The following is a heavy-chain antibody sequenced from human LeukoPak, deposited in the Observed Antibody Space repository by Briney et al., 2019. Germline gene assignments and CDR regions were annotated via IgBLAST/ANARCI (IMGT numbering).Heavy chain of an antibody. CDR3: AKVRYCSGVNCYPDDN. D-gene: IGHD2-15*01. V-gene: IGHV3-74*01. CDR1: RFTFSSYW. Sequence: GGSLRLSCAASRFTFSSYWMHWVRQAPGKGLVWVSRINSDGSSTSYADSVKGRFTISRDNSKNMLYLEMNSLSTEDTAVYYCAKVRYCSGVNCYPDDNWGQGTLVTVSS. J-gene: IGHJ4*02. CDR2: INSDGSST.